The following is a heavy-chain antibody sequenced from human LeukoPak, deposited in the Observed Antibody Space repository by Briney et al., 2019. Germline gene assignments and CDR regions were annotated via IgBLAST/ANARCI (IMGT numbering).Heavy chain of an antibody. CDR3: ASERGATQYFDY. D-gene: IGHD3-10*01. CDR1: GGTFSSYA. V-gene: IGHV1-69*04. CDR2: IIPMLDIQ. J-gene: IGHJ4*02. Sequence: AASVKVSCKASGGTFSSYAISWVRQAPGQGLEWMGRIIPMLDIQNYAQKFQGRVTITADKSTSTAYMELSGLRSEDTAVYYCASERGATQYFDYWGQGTLVTVSS.